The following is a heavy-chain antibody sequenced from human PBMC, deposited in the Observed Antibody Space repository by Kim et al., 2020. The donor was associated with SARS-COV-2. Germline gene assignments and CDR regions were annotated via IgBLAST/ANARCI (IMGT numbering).Heavy chain of an antibody. J-gene: IGHJ4*02. CDR1: GGSISSSNW. V-gene: IGHV4-4*02. CDR2: IYHSGST. Sequence: SETLSLTCAVSGGSISSSNWWSWVRQPPGKGLEWIGEIYHSGSTNYNPSLKSRVTISVDKSKNQFSLKLSSVTAADTAVYYCARVRVRGSHYFDYWGQGTLVTVSS. D-gene: IGHD3-10*01. CDR3: ARVRVRGSHYFDY.